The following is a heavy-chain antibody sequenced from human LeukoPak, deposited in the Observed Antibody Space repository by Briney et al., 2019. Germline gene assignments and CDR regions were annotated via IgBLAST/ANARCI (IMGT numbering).Heavy chain of an antibody. Sequence: ASVKVSCKASGYTFTSYYMHWVRQAPGQGLEWMGIINPSGGSTSYAQKFQGRVTMTRDTSTSTVYMELSSLRSEDTAVYYCARDKLECTNGVCMSNWFDPWGQGTLVTVSS. V-gene: IGHV1-46*01. J-gene: IGHJ5*02. CDR2: INPSGGST. CDR3: ARDKLECTNGVCMSNWFDP. D-gene: IGHD2-8*01. CDR1: GYTFTSYY.